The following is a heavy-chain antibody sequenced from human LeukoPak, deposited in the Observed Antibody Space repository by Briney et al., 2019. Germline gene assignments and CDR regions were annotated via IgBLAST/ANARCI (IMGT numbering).Heavy chain of an antibody. CDR1: GYTFTGYY. CDR2: INPNSGGT. V-gene: IGHV1-2*04. D-gene: IGHD6-13*01. J-gene: IGHJ5*02. Sequence: ASVKVSCKASGYTFTGYYMHWVRQAPGQGLEWMGWINPNSGGTNYAQKFQGWVTMTRDTSISTAYMELSRLRSDDTAVYYCARGKGIAAAGRPYNWFDPWGQGTLVTVSS. CDR3: ARGKGIAAAGRPYNWFDP.